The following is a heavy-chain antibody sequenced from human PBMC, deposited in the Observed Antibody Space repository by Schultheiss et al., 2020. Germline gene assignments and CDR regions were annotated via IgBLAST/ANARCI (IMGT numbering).Heavy chain of an antibody. Sequence: GGSMRLSCAASGFTFSDHYMDWVRQAPGKGLEWVSVIYSGGSTYYADSVKGRFTISRDNSKNTLYLQMNSLRAEDTAVYYCASEWGRWYFDLWGRGTLVTVAS. CDR2: IYSGGST. CDR1: GFTFSDHY. D-gene: IGHD3-16*01. V-gene: IGHV3-66*01. J-gene: IGHJ2*01. CDR3: ASEWGRWYFDL.